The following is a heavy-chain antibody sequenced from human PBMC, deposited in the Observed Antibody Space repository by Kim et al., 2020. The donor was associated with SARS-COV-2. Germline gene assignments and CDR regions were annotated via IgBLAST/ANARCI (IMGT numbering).Heavy chain of an antibody. CDR2: IYYSGST. J-gene: IGHJ4*02. CDR1: GGSISSGGYY. Sequence: SETLSLTCTVSGGSISSGGYYWSWIRQHPGKGLEWIGYIYYSGSTYYNPSLKSRVTISVDTSKNQFSLKLSSVTAADTAVYYCARGGRENYFDYWGQGTLVTVSS. CDR3: ARGGRENYFDY. V-gene: IGHV4-31*03. D-gene: IGHD1-26*01.